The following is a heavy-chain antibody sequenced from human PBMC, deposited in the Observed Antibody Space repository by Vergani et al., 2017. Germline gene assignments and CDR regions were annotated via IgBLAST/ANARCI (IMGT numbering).Heavy chain of an antibody. CDR3: ARDIRGSYCSSTSCYSNYYYYYMDV. CDR2: IYYSGST. J-gene: IGHJ6*03. V-gene: IGHV4-31*03. CDR1: GGSISSGGYY. Sequence: QVQLQESGPGLVKPSETLSLTCTVSGGSISSGGYYWSWIRQHPGKGLEWIGYIYYSGSTYYNPSRKSRVTISVDTSKNQFSLKLSSVTAADTAVYYCARDIRGSYCSSTSCYSNYYYYYMDVWGKGTTVTVSS. D-gene: IGHD2-2*01.